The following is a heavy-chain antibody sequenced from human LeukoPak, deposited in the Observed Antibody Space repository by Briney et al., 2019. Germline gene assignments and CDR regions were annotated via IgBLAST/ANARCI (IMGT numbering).Heavy chain of an antibody. CDR2: ISSSSSYI. D-gene: IGHD3-22*01. CDR1: GFTFSSYS. V-gene: IGHV3-21*01. CDR3: ARVRDYYDSAWDY. J-gene: IGHJ4*02. Sequence: PGGSLRLSCAASGFTFSSYSMNWVRQAPGKGLEWVSSISSSSSYIYYADSVMGRFTISRDNAKNSLYLQMNSLRAEDTAVYYCARVRDYYDSAWDYWGQGTLVTVSS.